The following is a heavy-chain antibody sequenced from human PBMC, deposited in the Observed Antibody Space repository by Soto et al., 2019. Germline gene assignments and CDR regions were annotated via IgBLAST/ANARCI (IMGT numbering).Heavy chain of an antibody. D-gene: IGHD3-22*01. CDR1: GGSISSSSYY. CDR3: ARQLTTYYYDSSGYWQG. J-gene: IGHJ4*02. CDR2: IYYSGST. Sequence: PSETLSLTCTVSGGSISSSSYYWGWIRQPPGKGLEWIGSIYYSGSTYYNPSLKSRVTISVDTSKNQFSLKLSSVTAADTAVYYCARQLTTYYYDSSGYWQGWGQGTLVTVSS. V-gene: IGHV4-39*01.